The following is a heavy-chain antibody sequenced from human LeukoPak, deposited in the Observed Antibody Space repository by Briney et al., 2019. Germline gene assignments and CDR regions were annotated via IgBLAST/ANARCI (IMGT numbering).Heavy chain of an antibody. CDR1: NFAFSTYA. CDR2: ISVLGFDT. J-gene: IGHJ4*02. D-gene: IGHD2-8*01. CDR3: AKVYFRSVSGPPSR. Sequence: GGSLRLSCAASNFAFSTYAMTWVRQAPGQGLEWVSSISVLGFDTSYADSVKGRFTISRDNSKNTLYLQMNSLRAEDTAVYYCAKVYFRSVSGPPSRWGQGTLVTVSS. V-gene: IGHV3-23*01.